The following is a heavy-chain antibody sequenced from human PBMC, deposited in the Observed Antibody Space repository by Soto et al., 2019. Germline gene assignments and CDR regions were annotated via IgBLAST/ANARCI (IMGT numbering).Heavy chain of an antibody. CDR2: IILPFGTA. Sequence: SVKVSCKASGGTFRNYAISWVRQAPGQGLEWMGGIILPFGTANYAQKFQGRVTITADESMTTAYMELSGLRSEDTAVYYCARGPDYEGYFDYWGQGTLVTVSS. J-gene: IGHJ4*02. D-gene: IGHD4-17*01. CDR1: GGTFRNYA. CDR3: ARGPDYEGYFDY. V-gene: IGHV1-69*13.